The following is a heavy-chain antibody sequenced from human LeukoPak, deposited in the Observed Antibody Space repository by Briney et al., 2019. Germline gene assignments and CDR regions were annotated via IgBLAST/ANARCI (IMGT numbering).Heavy chain of an antibody. CDR1: GFTFSSYG. D-gene: IGHD3-22*01. V-gene: IGHV3-33*01. J-gene: IGHJ4*02. CDR2: IWYDGSNK. CDR3: AILFVRRGYYYNYFEY. Sequence: PGRSLRLSCAASGFTFSSYGMHWVRQAPGKGLEWVAVIWYDGSNKYYADSVKGRFTISRDNSKNTLYVQMNSLRVEDTAVYYSAILFVRRGYYYNYFEYWGQGTLVTVSS.